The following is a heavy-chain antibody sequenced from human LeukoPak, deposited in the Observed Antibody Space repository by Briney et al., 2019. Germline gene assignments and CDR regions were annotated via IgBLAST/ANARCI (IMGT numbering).Heavy chain of an antibody. V-gene: IGHV1-8*01. D-gene: IGHD3-9*01. CDR2: MNPNSGNT. CDR1: GYTFTSYD. CDR3: ARDGAVQHAPRYFDWFVPPGNWFDP. Sequence: ASVKVSCKASGYTFTSYDINWVRQATGQGLEWMGWMNPNSGNTGYAQKFQGRVTMTRNTSISTAYMELSSLRSEDTAVYYCARDGAVQHAPRYFDWFVPPGNWFDPWGQGTLVTVSS. J-gene: IGHJ5*02.